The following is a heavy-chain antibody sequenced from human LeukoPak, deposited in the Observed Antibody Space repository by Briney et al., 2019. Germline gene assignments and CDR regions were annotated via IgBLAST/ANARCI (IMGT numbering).Heavy chain of an antibody. CDR1: GFTFSSYW. D-gene: IGHD6-19*01. Sequence: PGGSLRLSCAASGFTFSSYWMSWIRQPPGKGLEWIGYIYYSGSTNYNPSLKSRVTISVDTSKNQFSLKLSSVTAADTAVYYCARFSTGGWFVYWGQGTLVTVSS. J-gene: IGHJ4*02. CDR3: ARFSTGGWFVY. CDR2: IYYSGST. V-gene: IGHV4-59*01.